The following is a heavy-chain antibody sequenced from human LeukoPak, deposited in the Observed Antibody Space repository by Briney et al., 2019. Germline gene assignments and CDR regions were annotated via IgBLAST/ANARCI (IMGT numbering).Heavy chain of an antibody. CDR2: IIPFFGAP. CDR3: ARDQEGFDY. Sequence: GSSVKVSCTTSGGTFNSYAITWVRQAPGQGLEWMGGIIPFFGAPNYAQKFQGRVTLIADESTSTVHMELSGLRSEDTAVYYCARDQEGFDYWGQGTLVTVSS. J-gene: IGHJ4*02. V-gene: IGHV1-69*01. CDR1: GGTFNSYA.